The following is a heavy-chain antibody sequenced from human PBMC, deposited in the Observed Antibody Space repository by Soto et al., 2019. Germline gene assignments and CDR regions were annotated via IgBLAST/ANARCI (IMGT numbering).Heavy chain of an antibody. V-gene: IGHV4-59*08. CDR3: ARHVCSSTACSANFAY. CDR1: GGSISSYY. D-gene: IGHD2-2*01. CDR2: IYYSGST. J-gene: IGHJ4*02. Sequence: SETLSLTCTVSGGSISSYYWSWIRQPPGKGLEWIGYIYYSGSTNYNPSLRSRVTISVDTSKNQFSLKLSSVTAADTAVYYCARHVCSSTACSANFAYWGRGTLVTVSS.